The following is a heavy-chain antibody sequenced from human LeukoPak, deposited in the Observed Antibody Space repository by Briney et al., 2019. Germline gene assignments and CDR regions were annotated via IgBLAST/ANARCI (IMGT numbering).Heavy chain of an antibody. J-gene: IGHJ4*02. CDR3: ARGVVATTHYFDY. V-gene: IGHV1-69*13. CDR1: GGTFSSYA. Sequence: SVKVSCKAPGGTFSSYAISWVRQAPGQGLEWMGGIIPIFGTANYAQKFQGRVTITADESTSTAYMELSSLRSEDTAVYYCARGVVATTHYFDYWGQGTLVTVSS. D-gene: IGHD2-15*01. CDR2: IIPIFGTA.